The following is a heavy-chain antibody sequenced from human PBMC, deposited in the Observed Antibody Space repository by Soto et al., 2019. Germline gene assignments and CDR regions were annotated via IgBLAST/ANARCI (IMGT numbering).Heavy chain of an antibody. J-gene: IGHJ3*02. CDR3: ARGGYCSSTSCSYDAFDT. CDR1: GFTFSSYG. D-gene: IGHD2-2*01. V-gene: IGHV3-33*01. CDR2: IWYDGSNK. Sequence: GGSLRLSCAASGFTFSSYGMHWVRQAPGKGLEWVAVIWYDGSNKYYADSVKGRFTISRDNSKNTLYLQMNSLRAEDTAVYYCARGGYCSSTSCSYDAFDTWGQGTMVTVSS.